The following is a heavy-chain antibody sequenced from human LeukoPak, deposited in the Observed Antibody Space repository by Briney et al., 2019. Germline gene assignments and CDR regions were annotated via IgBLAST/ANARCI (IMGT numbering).Heavy chain of an antibody. CDR3: TRRRYYDPVGLDF. J-gene: IGHJ4*02. V-gene: IGHV4-59*12. CDR1: GDSLSGYW. CDR2: IYYTGST. D-gene: IGHD3-22*01. Sequence: SETLSLTCSVSGDSLSGYWWTWIRQPPGKGLEWIGIIYYTGSTDYNPSLKRRVTLSADTSKNQFSLKLTSVTAADTAVYYCTRRRYYDPVGLDFWGRGTLVSVSS.